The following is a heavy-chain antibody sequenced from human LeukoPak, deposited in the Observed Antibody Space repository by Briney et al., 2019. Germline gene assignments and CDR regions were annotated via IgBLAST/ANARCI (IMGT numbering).Heavy chain of an antibody. CDR1: GCSFSSYS. V-gene: IGHV3-69-1*01. CDR2: ITRSGTT. D-gene: IGHD3-10*02. Sequence: AESLTLSCAASGCSFSSYSMNWIRQPPGKGLEWIATITRSGTTYYAPSLKGRFTISVDTSKNPVYLQMSTVRAADTAVYYCARDSAMLGEYDGFDIWGQGTKVTVSS. J-gene: IGHJ3*02. CDR3: ARDSAMLGEYDGFDI.